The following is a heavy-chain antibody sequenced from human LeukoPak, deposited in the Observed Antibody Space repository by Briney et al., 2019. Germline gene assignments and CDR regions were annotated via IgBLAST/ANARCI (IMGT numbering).Heavy chain of an antibody. Sequence: PSETLSLTCTVSGGSISSYYWSWIRQPPGKGLEWIGYIYYSGSTNYNPSLKSRVTISVDTSKNQFSLKLSSVTAADTAVYYCARVTLGYCSGGSCWWFDPWGQGTLVTVSS. V-gene: IGHV4-59*01. CDR2: IYYSGST. D-gene: IGHD2-15*01. CDR3: ARVTLGYCSGGSCWWFDP. J-gene: IGHJ5*02. CDR1: GGSISSYY.